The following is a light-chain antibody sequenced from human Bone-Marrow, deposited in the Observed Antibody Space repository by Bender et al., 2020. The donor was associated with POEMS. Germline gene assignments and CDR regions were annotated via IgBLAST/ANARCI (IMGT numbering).Light chain of an antibody. CDR3: AASEDSLNCWV. V-gene: IGLV1-44*01. Sequence: QSVLTQPPSASGTPGQRVTIACSGSSSNIGTNPVNWYQQLPGTAPKPLIYNNKQRPSGVPDRSSGSKSGTSASLAIKCLRSGDEADYYCAASEDSLNCWVFGGGTKLTVL. CDR2: NNK. J-gene: IGLJ3*02. CDR1: SSNIGTNP.